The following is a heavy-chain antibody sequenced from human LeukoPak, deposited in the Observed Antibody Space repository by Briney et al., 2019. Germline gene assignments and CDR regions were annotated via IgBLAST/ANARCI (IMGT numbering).Heavy chain of an antibody. CDR3: AKETYSTSWQLDS. Sequence: QAGGSLRLSCAASGFTFSSYGMHWVRQAPGKGLEWVAVISYDGITEYYIDSVKGRFTISRDNSKNTLYLQMNSLRAEDTAVYYCAKETYSTSWQLDSWGQGTLVTV. D-gene: IGHD2-2*01. V-gene: IGHV3-30*18. J-gene: IGHJ4*02. CDR1: GFTFSSYG. CDR2: ISYDGITE.